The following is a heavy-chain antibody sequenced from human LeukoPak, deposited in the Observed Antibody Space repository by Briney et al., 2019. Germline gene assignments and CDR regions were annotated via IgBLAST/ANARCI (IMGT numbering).Heavy chain of an antibody. CDR1: GYAFTSYD. Sequence: ASVKVSCKASGYAFTSYDINWVRQATGQGLEWMGWMNPNSGNTGYAQKFQGRVTITRNTSISTAYMELSSLRSEDTAVYYCARGTMSPPSYYDFWSGYYTYYYYMDVWGKGTTVTVSS. V-gene: IGHV1-8*03. J-gene: IGHJ6*03. CDR2: MNPNSGNT. CDR3: ARGTMSPPSYYDFWSGYYTYYYYMDV. D-gene: IGHD3-3*01.